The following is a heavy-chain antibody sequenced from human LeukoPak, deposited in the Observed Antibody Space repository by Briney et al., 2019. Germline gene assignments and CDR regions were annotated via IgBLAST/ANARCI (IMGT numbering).Heavy chain of an antibody. D-gene: IGHD5-18*01. J-gene: IGHJ4*02. Sequence: GGSLRLSCAASGFTFSSYAMHWVRQAPGKGLEWVSVISYDGSNKYYADSVKGRFTISRDNSKNTLYLQMNSLRAEDTAVYYCARGVLWGNSYGLDYWGQGTLVTVSS. CDR2: ISYDGSNK. CDR3: ARGVLWGNSYGLDY. CDR1: GFTFSSYA. V-gene: IGHV3-30-3*01.